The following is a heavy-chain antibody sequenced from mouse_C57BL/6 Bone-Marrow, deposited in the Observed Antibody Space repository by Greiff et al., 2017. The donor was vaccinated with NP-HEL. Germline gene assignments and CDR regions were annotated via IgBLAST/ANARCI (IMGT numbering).Heavy chain of an antibody. Sequence: QVQLQQPGAELVKPGASVKMSCKASGYTFTSYWITWVKQRPGQGLEWIGDIYPGSGSTNYNEKFKGKATLTVDTSSSTAYMELHSLTSEDSAVYFCARGNPDYWGQGTTRTVSS. J-gene: IGHJ2*01. CDR3: ARGNPDY. CDR1: GYTFTSYW. CDR2: IYPGSGST. V-gene: IGHV1-55*01.